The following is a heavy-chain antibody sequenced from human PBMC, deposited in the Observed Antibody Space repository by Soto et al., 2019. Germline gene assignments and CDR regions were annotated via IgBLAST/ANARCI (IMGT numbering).Heavy chain of an antibody. CDR2: TYQSGSA. J-gene: IGHJ6*02. V-gene: IGHV4-30-2*06. CDR3: ARDYYGMDV. Sequence: ASETLSLTCTVSGGSISSGGYSWTWIRQSPGKGQEWIGYTYQSGSAYYNPSLKSRVTISVDRSKNQFSLNLTSVTAADTAVYYCARDYYGMDVWGQGTTVTVSS. CDR1: GGSISSGGYS.